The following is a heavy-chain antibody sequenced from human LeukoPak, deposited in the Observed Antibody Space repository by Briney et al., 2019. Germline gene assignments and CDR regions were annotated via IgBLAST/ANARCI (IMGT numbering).Heavy chain of an antibody. D-gene: IGHD6-19*01. CDR1: GGSISSYY. V-gene: IGHV4-59*01. J-gene: IGHJ4*02. CDR3: ARASSSSGWLDNHDY. Sequence: PSETLSLTCTVSGGSISSYYWSWLRQPPGKGLEWIGYIYYSGSTNYNPSLKSRVTISVDTSKNQFSLKLSSVTAADTAVYYCARASSSSGWLDNHDYWGQGTLVTVSS. CDR2: IYYSGST.